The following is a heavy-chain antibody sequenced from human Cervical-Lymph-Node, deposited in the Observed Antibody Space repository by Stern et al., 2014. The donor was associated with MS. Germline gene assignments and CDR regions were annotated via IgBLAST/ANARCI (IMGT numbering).Heavy chain of an antibody. CDR2: IFPGGSDV. J-gene: IGHJ4*02. CDR3: ARQRYFDY. Sequence: EVQLVESGPEVKRPGESLKISCQAYGYTFTSYWIGWGRQMPGKGLERIAIIFPGGSDVTNSPSSHARVPFSANKSSGTAYLQWNNLKASATAIYYCARQRYFDYWGQGTLVTVSS. V-gene: IGHV5-51*01. CDR1: GYTFTSYW.